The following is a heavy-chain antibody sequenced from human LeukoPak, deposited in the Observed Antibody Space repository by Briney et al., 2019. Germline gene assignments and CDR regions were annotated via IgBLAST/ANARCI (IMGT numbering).Heavy chain of an antibody. D-gene: IGHD3-3*01. CDR3: ARTYYDFWSGSGGAFDI. CDR2: IYYSGST. V-gene: IGHV4-39*07. J-gene: IGHJ3*02. CDR1: GGSISSSSYY. Sequence: KSSETLSLTCTVSGGSISSSSYYWGWIRQPPGKGLEWIGSIYYSGSTYYNPSLKSRVTISVDTSKNQFSLKLSSVTAADTAVYYCARTYYDFWSGSGGAFDIWGQGTMVTVSS.